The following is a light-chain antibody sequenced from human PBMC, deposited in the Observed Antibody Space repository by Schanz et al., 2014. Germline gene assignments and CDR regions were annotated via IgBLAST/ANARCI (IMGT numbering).Light chain of an antibody. J-gene: IGLJ3*02. CDR3: ATWDDRLSGPV. CDR2: NNN. CDR1: SSNIGSNI. V-gene: IGLV1-44*01. Sequence: QSVLTQSPSASGTPGQRVTISCSGSSSNIGSNIVNWYQQFPGTAPKLLIYNNNQRPSGVPDRFSGSKSGTSASLAVSGLQSEDEADYYCATWDDRLSGPVFGGGTKLTVL.